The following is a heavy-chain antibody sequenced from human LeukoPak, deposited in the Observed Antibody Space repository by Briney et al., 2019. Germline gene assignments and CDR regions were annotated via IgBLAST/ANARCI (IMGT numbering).Heavy chain of an antibody. Sequence: GGSLRLSCAASGFTVSSNYMSWVRQAPGQGLEWVAVIYSEGSTYYADAVKGRFTISRDNSKNTLYLQMNSLRAEDTAVYYCAREPSGTYWLDYWGQGTLVTVSS. D-gene: IGHD1-26*01. J-gene: IGHJ4*02. V-gene: IGHV3-66*02. CDR2: IYSEGST. CDR3: AREPSGTYWLDY. CDR1: GFTVSSNY.